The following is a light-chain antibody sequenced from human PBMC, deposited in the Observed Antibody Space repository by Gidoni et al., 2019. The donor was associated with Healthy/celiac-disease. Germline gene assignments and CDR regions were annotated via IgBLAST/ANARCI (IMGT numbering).Light chain of an antibody. CDR2: GAS. Sequence: EVVMTQSSAIVSGSPGDTATLSCRASQAINSNLAWYQQRPGQDPRLLIYGASTRATGIQARFSGSGSGTEFTLTISSLQFEDFAVYYCHQYRNWPSLTFGGGTKVDIK. CDR1: QAINSN. V-gene: IGKV3-15*01. CDR3: HQYRNWPSLT. J-gene: IGKJ4*01.